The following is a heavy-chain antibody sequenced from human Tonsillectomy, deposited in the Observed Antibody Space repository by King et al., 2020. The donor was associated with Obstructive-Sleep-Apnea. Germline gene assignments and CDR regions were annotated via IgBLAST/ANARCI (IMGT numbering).Heavy chain of an antibody. Sequence: VQLVESGGGVVQPGRSLRLSCAASRFTFSRYGMHWVRQAPGKGLEWVAFILFDGSNKYYRESVKGRFTISRVDSKNTLYLQMNSLREEDTAVYYCARDNYYYGLDVWGQGTSVTVSS. J-gene: IGHJ6*02. CDR3: ARDNYYYGLDV. V-gene: IGHV3-33*05. CDR1: RFTFSRYG. CDR2: ILFDGSNK.